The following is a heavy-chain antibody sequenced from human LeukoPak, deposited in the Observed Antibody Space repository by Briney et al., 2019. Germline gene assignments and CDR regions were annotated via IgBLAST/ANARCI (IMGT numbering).Heavy chain of an antibody. CDR3: ATGAAGTRNWFDP. Sequence: SETLSLTCTVSGGSISSYYWSWIRQPPGKGLEWIGYIYYSGSTNYNPSLKSRVTISVDTSKNQFSLKLSSVTAADTAVYYCATGAAGTRNWFDPWGQGTLATVSS. V-gene: IGHV4-59*08. CDR1: GGSISSYY. J-gene: IGHJ5*02. D-gene: IGHD6-13*01. CDR2: IYYSGST.